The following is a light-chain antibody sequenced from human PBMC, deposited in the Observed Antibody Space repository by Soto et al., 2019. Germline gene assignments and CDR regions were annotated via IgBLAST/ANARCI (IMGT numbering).Light chain of an antibody. V-gene: IGKV3-15*01. CDR3: QQYNDWPPA. Sequence: EKVMTQSPATLSVSPGARATLSCRASQSVSSNLAWYQQKPGQAPRLIIYDASTRATGVPDRFSGSGYGREFTLTIGSLQSEDFAVYSCQQYNDWPPAFGQGTKVEIK. CDR1: QSVSSN. CDR2: DAS. J-gene: IGKJ1*01.